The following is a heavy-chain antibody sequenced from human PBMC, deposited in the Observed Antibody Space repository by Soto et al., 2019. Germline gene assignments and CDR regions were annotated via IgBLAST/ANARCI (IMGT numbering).Heavy chain of an antibody. CDR1: GDSISNYF. Sequence: QVQLQESGPGLVKPSETLSLTCTVSGDSISNYFWSWIRQPPGKGLEWIGYIYYSGSTNYNPSLQSRVTISVATSKNQFSLKLSSVTAADTAVYYCARVGYCGGDCSFPDYWGQGTLVTVSS. J-gene: IGHJ4*02. CDR2: IYYSGST. D-gene: IGHD2-21*02. CDR3: ARVGYCGGDCSFPDY. V-gene: IGHV4-59*01.